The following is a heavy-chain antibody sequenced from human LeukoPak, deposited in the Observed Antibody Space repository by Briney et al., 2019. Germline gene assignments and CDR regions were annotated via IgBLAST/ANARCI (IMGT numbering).Heavy chain of an antibody. CDR1: GYTFTYRY. Sequence: GASVKVSCKASGYTFTYRYLHWVRQAPGQALEWMGWITPFNGNTNYAQKFQDRVTITRDRSMSTAYMELSSLRSEDTAMYYCASTVSGXXYPIDXXXXGTLVTV. J-gene: IGHJ4*02. D-gene: IGHD1-26*01. CDR2: ITPFNGNT. CDR3: ASTVSGXXYPIDX. V-gene: IGHV1-45*02.